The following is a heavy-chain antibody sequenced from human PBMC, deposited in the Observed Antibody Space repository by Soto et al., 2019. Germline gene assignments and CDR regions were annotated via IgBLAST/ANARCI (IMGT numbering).Heavy chain of an antibody. CDR1: GFTFDDYA. V-gene: IGHV3-9*01. D-gene: IGHD5-18*01. J-gene: IGHJ4*02. Sequence: EVQLVESGGGLVQPGRSLRLSCAASGFTFDDYAMHWVRQAPGKGLEWVSGISWNSATIGYADSVKGRFTISRDNAKNSLYLQMNSQRAEDTALYYCAKGAMETTTVNYFDYWGQGTLVTVSS. CDR2: ISWNSATI. CDR3: AKGAMETTTVNYFDY.